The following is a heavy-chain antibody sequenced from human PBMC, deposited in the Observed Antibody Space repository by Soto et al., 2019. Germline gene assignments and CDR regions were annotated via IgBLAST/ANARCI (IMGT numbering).Heavy chain of an antibody. CDR2: ISWNSGSI. D-gene: IGHD3-3*01. Sequence: PGGSLRLSCAASGFTFDDYAMHWVRQAPGKGLEWVSGISWNSGSIGYADSVKGRFTISRDNAKNSLYLQMNSLRAEDTALYYCAKSVEHYDFWSGYSYYYYGMDVWGPGTTVTVSS. V-gene: IGHV3-9*01. CDR3: AKSVEHYDFWSGYSYYYYGMDV. CDR1: GFTFDDYA. J-gene: IGHJ6*02.